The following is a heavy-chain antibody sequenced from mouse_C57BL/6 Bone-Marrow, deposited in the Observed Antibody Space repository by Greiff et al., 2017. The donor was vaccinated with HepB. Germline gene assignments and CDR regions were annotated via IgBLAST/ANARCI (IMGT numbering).Heavy chain of an antibody. CDR1: GFTFSSYG. D-gene: IGHD1-1*01. Sequence: EVQLQESGGDLVKPGGSLKLSCAASGFTFSSYGMSWVRQTPDKRLEWVATISSGGSYTYYPDSVKGRFTISRDNAKNTLYLQMRSLKSEDTAMYYCARPASNYYGSSYWYFDVWGTGTTVTVSS. CDR2: ISSGGSYT. J-gene: IGHJ1*03. V-gene: IGHV5-6*01. CDR3: ARPASNYYGSSYWYFDV.